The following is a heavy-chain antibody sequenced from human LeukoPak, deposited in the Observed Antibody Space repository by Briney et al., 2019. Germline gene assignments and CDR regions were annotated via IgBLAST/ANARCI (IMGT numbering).Heavy chain of an antibody. D-gene: IGHD2-2*01. CDR3: ARDLSKMYCSSSGCDYYYYGMGV. CDR1: AFSYNDYA. Sequence: GGSLRLSCAASAFSYNDYAMHWVRQAPGKGLEWVTVISHDGNNKYYADSVKGRFTISRDNSKKTLYLQMNSLRAEDTAVYYCARDLSKMYCSSSGCDYYYYGMGVWGQGTTVTVSS. CDR2: ISHDGNNK. V-gene: IGHV3-30-3*01. J-gene: IGHJ6*02.